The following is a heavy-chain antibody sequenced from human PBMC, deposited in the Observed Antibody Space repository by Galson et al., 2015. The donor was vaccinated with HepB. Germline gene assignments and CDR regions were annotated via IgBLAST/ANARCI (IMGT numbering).Heavy chain of an antibody. Sequence: SVRLSCAASGFTFSSYWMHWVRQAPGKGLVWVSRINSDGSSTSYADSVKGRFTISRDNAKNTLYLQMNSLRAEDTAVYYCARVTISPGADYFDYWGQGTLVTVSS. V-gene: IGHV3-74*01. CDR3: ARVTISPGADYFDY. CDR2: INSDGSST. CDR1: GFTFSSYW. D-gene: IGHD3-10*01. J-gene: IGHJ4*02.